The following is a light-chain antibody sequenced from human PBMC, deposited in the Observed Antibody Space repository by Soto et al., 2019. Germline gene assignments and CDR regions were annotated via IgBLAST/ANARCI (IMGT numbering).Light chain of an antibody. Sequence: EIVLTQSPATLSLSPGERATLSCRASQSVSSYLAWYQQKPGQAPSLLIYDASNRATGIPSRFSGSGSGTDFTLTISSLEPEDFAVHYCQQRSNWPLFTFGQGTRLEIK. J-gene: IGKJ5*01. CDR2: DAS. CDR3: QQRSNWPLFT. CDR1: QSVSSY. V-gene: IGKV3-11*01.